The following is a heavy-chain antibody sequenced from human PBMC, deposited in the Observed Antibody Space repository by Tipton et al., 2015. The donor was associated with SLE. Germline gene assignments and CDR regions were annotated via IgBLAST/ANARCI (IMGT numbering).Heavy chain of an antibody. V-gene: IGHV3-7*01. J-gene: IGHJ4*02. CDR3: ARDRGSEYVIDY. CDR1: GFSFRFYW. CDR2: IKEDGSEK. D-gene: IGHD2-2*01. Sequence: SLRLSCAAPGFSFRFYWMSWVRQAPGKGLEWVANIKEDGSEKYYVDSVKGRFTISRDNAKNSLYLQIISLRVEDTAVYYCARDRGSEYVIDYWGQGTLVTVSS.